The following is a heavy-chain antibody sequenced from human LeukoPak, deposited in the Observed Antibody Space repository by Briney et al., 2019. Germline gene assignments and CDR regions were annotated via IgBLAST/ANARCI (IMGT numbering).Heavy chain of an antibody. CDR1: GITFSSYA. J-gene: IGHJ4*02. CDR3: AVPETDFWIGFYLDY. D-gene: IGHD3-3*01. CDR2: ITWHSENI. V-gene: IGHV3-9*01. Sequence: GGSLRLSCAASGITFSSYAMSWVRQAPGKGLEWVSGITWHSENIDYADSVKGRFTISRDNAKNSLYSQMNSLRAEDTALYFCAVPETDFWIGFYLDYWGQGTLVTVSS.